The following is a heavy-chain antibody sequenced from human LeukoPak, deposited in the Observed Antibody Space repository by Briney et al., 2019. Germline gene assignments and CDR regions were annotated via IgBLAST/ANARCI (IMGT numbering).Heavy chain of an antibody. V-gene: IGHV1-18*01. J-gene: IGHJ4*02. CDR1: GYTFTSYG. Sequence: ASVKVSCKASGYTFTSYGISWVRQAPGQGLEWMGWISAYNGNTNYAQKFQGRVTMTTDTSTSTAYMELSSLRSEDTAVYYCATGGQYYYDSKLDYWGQGTLVTVSS. CDR3: ATGGQYYYDSKLDY. CDR2: ISAYNGNT. D-gene: IGHD3-22*01.